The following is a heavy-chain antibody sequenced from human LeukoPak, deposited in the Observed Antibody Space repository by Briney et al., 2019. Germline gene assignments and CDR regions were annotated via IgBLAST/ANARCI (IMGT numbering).Heavy chain of an antibody. CDR1: GGSISSSSYY. CDR2: IYYSGST. CDR3: ARHKFPAYYYGSGSYPPDY. V-gene: IGHV4-39*01. D-gene: IGHD3-10*01. J-gene: IGHJ4*02. Sequence: SETLSLTCTVSGGSISSSSYYWGWIRQPPGTGLEWIGSIYYSGSTYYNPSLKSRVTISVDTSKNQFSLKLSSVTAADTAVYYCARHKFPAYYYGSGSYPPDYWGQGTLVTVSS.